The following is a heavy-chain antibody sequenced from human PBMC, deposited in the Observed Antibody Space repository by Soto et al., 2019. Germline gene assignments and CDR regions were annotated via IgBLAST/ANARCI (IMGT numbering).Heavy chain of an antibody. Sequence: PGGSLRLSCAASGFTFNKYTMNWVRQAPGKGLEWLSIMSGSGSYISYADSVKGRFTISRDNARNSLFLQMNNLTAEDTAVYYCAREGRSSGSFRNYYYGMDVWGQGTTVTVSS. CDR2: MSGSGSYI. CDR3: AREGRSSGSFRNYYYGMDV. V-gene: IGHV3-21*01. J-gene: IGHJ6*02. D-gene: IGHD6-19*01. CDR1: GFTFNKYT.